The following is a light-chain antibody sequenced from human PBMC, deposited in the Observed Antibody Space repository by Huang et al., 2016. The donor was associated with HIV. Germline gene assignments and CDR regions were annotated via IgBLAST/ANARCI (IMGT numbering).Light chain of an antibody. Sequence: DIQMTQSPSSLSASVGDRVTITCQASQDISNYLNWYQQKPGKAPKLLIYDASNLETGVPSRFSGSGSGTDFTFTISSLQPEDFATYYCQHFDNLALTFGGGTKVQIK. CDR3: QHFDNLALT. CDR1: QDISNY. J-gene: IGKJ4*01. V-gene: IGKV1-33*01. CDR2: DAS.